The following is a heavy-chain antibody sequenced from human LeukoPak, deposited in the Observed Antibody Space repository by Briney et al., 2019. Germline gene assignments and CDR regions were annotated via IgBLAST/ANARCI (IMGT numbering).Heavy chain of an antibody. CDR1: GLTLSSYA. Sequence: GGSLRLSCAASGLTLSSYAMSGVRQAPGKGLEWVSTISGSGGTTYYADSVKGRFTISRDSSKNTVNLRMNGLRADDTALYYCASFSGYSHGLEEPFDYWGQGTLVTVSS. CDR2: ISGSGGTT. J-gene: IGHJ4*02. V-gene: IGHV3-23*01. D-gene: IGHD5-18*01. CDR3: ASFSGYSHGLEEPFDY.